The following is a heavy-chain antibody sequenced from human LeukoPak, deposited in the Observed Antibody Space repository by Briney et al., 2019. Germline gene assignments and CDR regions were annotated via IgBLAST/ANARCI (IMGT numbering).Heavy chain of an antibody. CDR3: ARDNDGDYEGVKNGLWLDP. CDR2: INPSGGST. CDR1: GYTFTSYY. D-gene: IGHD4-17*01. J-gene: IGHJ5*02. Sequence: GASVKVSCKASGYTFTSYYMHWVRQAPGQGLEWMGIINPSGGSTSCAQKFQGRVTMTRDTSTSTVYMELSSLRSEDTAVYYCARDNDGDYEGVKNGLWLDPWGQGTLVTVSS. V-gene: IGHV1-46*01.